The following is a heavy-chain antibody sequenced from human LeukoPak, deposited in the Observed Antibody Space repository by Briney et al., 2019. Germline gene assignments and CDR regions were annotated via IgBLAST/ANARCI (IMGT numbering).Heavy chain of an antibody. J-gene: IGHJ3*02. CDR2: ISSSSSYI. D-gene: IGHD3-10*01. V-gene: IGHV3-21*01. CDR3: PRGARGGAFDI. Sequence: GGSLRLSCAASGFTFSSYSMNWVRQAPGKGLEWVSSISSSSSYIYYADSVKGRFTISRDNGKNSLYLQMNSLRAEYTAEYYCPRGARGGAFDIGGQGTMVTVSS. CDR1: GFTFSSYS.